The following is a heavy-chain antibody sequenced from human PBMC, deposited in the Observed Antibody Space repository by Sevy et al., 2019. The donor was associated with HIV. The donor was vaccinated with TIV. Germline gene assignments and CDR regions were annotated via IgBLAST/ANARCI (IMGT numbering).Heavy chain of an antibody. CDR3: ATDRSLITMVGGIHKSRHWFDP. J-gene: IGHJ5*02. Sequence: ASVKVSCKVSGYTLTELSMHWVRQAPGKGLEWMGGFDPEDGETIYAQKFQGRVTMTEDTSTDTAYMELSSLRSEDTAVYYCATDRSLITMVGGIHKSRHWFDPWGQGTLVTVSS. D-gene: IGHD3-10*01. CDR2: FDPEDGET. V-gene: IGHV1-24*01. CDR1: GYTLTELS.